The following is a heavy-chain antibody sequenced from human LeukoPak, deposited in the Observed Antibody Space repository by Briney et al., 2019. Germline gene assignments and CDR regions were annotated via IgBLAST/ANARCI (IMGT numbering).Heavy chain of an antibody. CDR3: ATELKWLPTY. V-gene: IGHV3-23*01. J-gene: IGHJ4*02. D-gene: IGHD5-12*01. CDR1: GFTFSDYA. CDR2: ISGVADTT. Sequence: GGSLRLSCAGSGFTFSDYAMGWVRQAPGKGLEWISDISGVADTTHYADSVKGRFTISRDNSKNTLYLQMNSLRAEDTAVYYCATELKWLPTYWGQGTLVTVSS.